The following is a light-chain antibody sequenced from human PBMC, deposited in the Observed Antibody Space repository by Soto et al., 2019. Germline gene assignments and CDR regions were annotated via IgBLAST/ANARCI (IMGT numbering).Light chain of an antibody. Sequence: VLTQSPATLSVSPGERVTLSCRASQIVSQSVTTNLAWYQQKPGQAPRLLIYEVSNRATGIPARFSGSGSGADFTLTISSLEPGDFALYYCQQHINWPLTFGGGTKVDIK. V-gene: IGKV3-11*01. J-gene: IGKJ4*01. CDR2: EVS. CDR1: QIVSQSVTTN. CDR3: QQHINWPLT.